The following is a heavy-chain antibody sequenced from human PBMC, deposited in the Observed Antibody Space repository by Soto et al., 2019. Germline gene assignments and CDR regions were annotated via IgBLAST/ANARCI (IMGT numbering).Heavy chain of an antibody. CDR3: AKVVKYDVLTGYYKGPDYYGMDV. CDR1: GFTFSIYS. J-gene: IGHJ6*02. V-gene: IGHV3-23*01. Sequence: QLLESGGGLVQPGGSLRLSCAASGFTFSIYSMNWVRQAPGKGLEWVSLISGSGGSTHYADSVEGRFTISSDNSKNTLYLEMDSLRAEDTAVYYCAKVVKYDVLTGYYKGPDYYGMDVWGQGTTVTVSS. D-gene: IGHD3-9*01. CDR2: ISGSGGST.